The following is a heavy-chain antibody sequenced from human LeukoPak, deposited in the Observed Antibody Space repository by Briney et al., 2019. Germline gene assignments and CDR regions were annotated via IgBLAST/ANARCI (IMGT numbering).Heavy chain of an antibody. CDR3: VKESPYGTPRFYYFDQ. V-gene: IGHV3-23*01. Sequence: PPGGSLRLSCAASGFNFNNFAMSWVRQAPGKGLEWVSGINFSGSNRYYADSVRGRFTISKDISTNTLFLQMNRLRAEDTAIYYCVKESPYGTPRFYYFDQWGQGTLVTVSS. CDR2: INFSGSNR. J-gene: IGHJ4*02. D-gene: IGHD1-26*01. CDR1: GFNFNNFA.